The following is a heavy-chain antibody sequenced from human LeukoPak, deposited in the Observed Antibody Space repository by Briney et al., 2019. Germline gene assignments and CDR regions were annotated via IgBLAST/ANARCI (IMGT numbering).Heavy chain of an antibody. CDR2: ISGSGGST. CDR1: GFTFSSYA. CDR3: ARAALGYSSSTLGDY. J-gene: IGHJ4*02. D-gene: IGHD6-6*01. Sequence: GGSLRLSCAASGFTFSSYAMSWVRQAPGKGLEWVSAISGSGGSTYYADSVKGRFTISRDNSKNTLYLQMNSLRAENTAVYYCARAALGYSSSTLGDYWGQGTLVTVSS. V-gene: IGHV3-23*01.